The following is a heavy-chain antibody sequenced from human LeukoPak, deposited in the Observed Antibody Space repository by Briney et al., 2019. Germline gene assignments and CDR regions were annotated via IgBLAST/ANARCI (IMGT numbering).Heavy chain of an antibody. CDR2: ISWNSGTI. Sequence: LTLTCAASGFIFDDYGMHWVRQRPGKGPELVGHISWNSGTIEYADSVKGRFVISRDNVKNSLYLQMGRLRQEDTALYYCAKKGNRFGEFFEHWGHGALVTVSS. CDR1: GFIFDDYG. CDR3: AKKGNRFGEFFEH. J-gene: IGHJ4*01. D-gene: IGHD3-10*01. V-gene: IGHV3-9*01.